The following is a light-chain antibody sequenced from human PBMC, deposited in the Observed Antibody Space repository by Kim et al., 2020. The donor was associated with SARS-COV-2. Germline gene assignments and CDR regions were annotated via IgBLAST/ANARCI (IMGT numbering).Light chain of an antibody. J-gene: IGLJ3*02. CDR1: TGAVTSAHN. V-gene: IGLV7-43*01. CDR2: RTS. CDR3: LLNYGGPWV. Sequence: QAVVTQEPSLTVSPGGTVTLTCASSTGAVTSAHNANWFQQKPGQAPRELIHRTSNRHSWTPARFSGSLLGDKAALTLSRVQPEDEADYYCLLNYGGPWVSGGGTKWTVL.